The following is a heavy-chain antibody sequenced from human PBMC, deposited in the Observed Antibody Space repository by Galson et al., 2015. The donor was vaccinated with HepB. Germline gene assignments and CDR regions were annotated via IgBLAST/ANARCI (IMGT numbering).Heavy chain of an antibody. CDR2: IIPIFGIA. D-gene: IGHD3-9*01. CDR3: ARFVLRYFDWSSGWFDP. CDR1: GVTFSSYA. J-gene: IGHJ5*02. V-gene: IGHV1-69*13. Sequence: SVKVSCKASGVTFSSYAISWVRQAPGQGLEWMGGIIPIFGIANYAQKFQGRVTITADESTSTAYMELSSLRSEDTAVYYCARFVLRYFDWSSGWFDPWGQGTLVTVSS.